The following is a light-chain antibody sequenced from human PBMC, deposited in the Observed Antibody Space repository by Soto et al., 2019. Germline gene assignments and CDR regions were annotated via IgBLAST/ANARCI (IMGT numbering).Light chain of an antibody. CDR1: SSDVGGYNY. CDR3: RSYTSSNTGV. J-gene: IGLJ3*02. V-gene: IGLV2-14*01. Sequence: QYALTQPASVSGSPGQSITISCTGTSSDVGGYNYVSWYQQHPGKAPKVMIYEVSNRPSGVSNRFSGSKSGNTASLTISGLKAEAEAAYYCRSYTSSNTGVFGGGTKLPVL. CDR2: EVS.